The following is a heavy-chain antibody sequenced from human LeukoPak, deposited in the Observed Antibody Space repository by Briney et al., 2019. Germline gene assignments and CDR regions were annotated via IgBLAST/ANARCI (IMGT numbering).Heavy chain of an antibody. CDR1: GYTFTGYY. J-gene: IGHJ4*02. CDR3: ARLARYYYDSSGEEYYFDY. CDR2: INPNSGGT. Sequence: ASVKVSCKASGYTFTGYYMHWVRQAPGQGLEWMGWINPNSGGTNYAQKFQGRVTMTRDTSISTAYMELSRLRSDDTAVYYCARLARYYYDSSGEEYYFDYWGQGTLVTVSS. D-gene: IGHD3-22*01. V-gene: IGHV1-2*02.